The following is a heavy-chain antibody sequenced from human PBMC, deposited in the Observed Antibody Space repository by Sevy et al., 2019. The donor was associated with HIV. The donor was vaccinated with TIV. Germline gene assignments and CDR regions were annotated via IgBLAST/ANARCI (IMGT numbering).Heavy chain of an antibody. CDR2: IKQDESEK. J-gene: IGHJ4*02. CDR3: AREVGGYNWRPYYFDS. CDR1: GFTFTNYW. V-gene: IGHV3-7*01. Sequence: GGSLRLSCAASGFTFTNYWMSGVRQTPWKGLEWVATIKQDESEKYYVDSVKGRFAISRDNGKNSVSLQMNGLRAEDTALYYCAREVGGYNWRPYYFDSWGQGTLVTVSS. D-gene: IGHD5-12*01.